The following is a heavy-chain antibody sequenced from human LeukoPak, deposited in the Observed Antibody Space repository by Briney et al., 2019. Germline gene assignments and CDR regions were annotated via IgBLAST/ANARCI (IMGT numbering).Heavy chain of an antibody. D-gene: IGHD1-26*01. J-gene: IGHJ4*02. Sequence: TSETLSLTCTVSGGSISSSSYYWGWIRQPPGKGLEWIGSIYYSGNTYYNPSLKSRVTISVDTSKNQFSLKLSSVTAADTAVYYCASRSGTYLDYWGQGTLVTVSS. CDR1: GGSISSSSYY. CDR3: ASRSGTYLDY. V-gene: IGHV4-39*01. CDR2: IYYSGNT.